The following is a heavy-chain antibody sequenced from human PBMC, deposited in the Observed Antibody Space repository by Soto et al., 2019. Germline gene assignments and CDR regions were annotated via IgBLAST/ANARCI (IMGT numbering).Heavy chain of an antibody. Sequence: KPSETLSLTCTVSGGSISSYYWSGIRQPPGKGLEWIGYIYYSGSTNYNLSLKSRVTISQDTSKNHFSLKMSSVTAADTAVYYCARLYYYDSSGYPNWFDPWGQGTLVTVSS. V-gene: IGHV4-59*08. CDR3: ARLYYYDSSGYPNWFDP. CDR2: IYYSGST. D-gene: IGHD3-22*01. J-gene: IGHJ5*02. CDR1: GGSISSYY.